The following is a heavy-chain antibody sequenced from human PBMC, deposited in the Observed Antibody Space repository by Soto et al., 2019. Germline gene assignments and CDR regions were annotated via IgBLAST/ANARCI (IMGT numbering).Heavy chain of an antibody. CDR1: GGSIGSHY. V-gene: IGHV4-59*11. Sequence: QVQLQESGPGLVKPSETLSLTCSVSGGSIGSHYWTWIRQPPGKGLEWIGYVYSSGGTNYNPSLKSRVIISVDTSKNQFSLKLNYVTAADTAVYYCARMGPLYATTLWYFDLWGRGTLVTVSS. CDR3: ARMGPLYATTLWYFDL. CDR2: VYSSGGT. D-gene: IGHD2-8*01. J-gene: IGHJ2*01.